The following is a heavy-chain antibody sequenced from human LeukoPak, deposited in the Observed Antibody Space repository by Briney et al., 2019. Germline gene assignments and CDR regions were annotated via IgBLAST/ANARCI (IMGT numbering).Heavy chain of an antibody. CDR3: ARVVAGNFDY. V-gene: IGHV4-61*02. D-gene: IGHD6-19*01. CDR2: IYTSGST. CDR1: GGSISSGSYY. J-gene: IGHJ4*02. Sequence: SETLSLTCTVSGGSISSGSYYWSWIRQPAGKGLEWIGRIYTSGSTNYNPSLKSRVTISVDTSKNQFSLKLSSVTAADTAVYYCARVVAGNFDYWGQGTLVTVSS.